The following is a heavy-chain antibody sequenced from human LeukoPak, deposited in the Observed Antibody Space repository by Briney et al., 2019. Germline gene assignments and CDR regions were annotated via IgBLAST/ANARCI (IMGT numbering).Heavy chain of an antibody. CDR2: IYTSGST. CDR3: ARDMYYYGSGNYRFDY. Sequence: SETLSLTCTVSGGSISSGSYYWSWIRQPAGKGLEWIGRIYTSGSTNYNPSLKSRVTISVDTSKNQFSLKLSSVTAADTAVYYCARDMYYYGSGNYRFDYWGQGTLVTVSS. J-gene: IGHJ4*02. D-gene: IGHD3-10*01. CDR1: GGSISSGSYY. V-gene: IGHV4-61*02.